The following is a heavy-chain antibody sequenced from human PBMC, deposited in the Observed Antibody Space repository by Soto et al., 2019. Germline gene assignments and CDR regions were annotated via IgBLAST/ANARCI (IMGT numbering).Heavy chain of an antibody. V-gene: IGHV1-18*01. J-gene: IGHJ6*03. CDR2: ISGFNGNT. D-gene: IGHD6-19*01. Sequence: QDQLVQSGAEVKKPGASVTVSCKASGYSFTNYGITWVRQAPGQGLEWMGWISGFNGNTHYAQKLQGRVTMTTDASTSTAYMERRSLRSDDTAVYYCARDRGVAPPVAGNTHYYYYVDVWGKGTTVTVSS. CDR1: GYSFTNYG. CDR3: ARDRGVAPPVAGNTHYYYYVDV.